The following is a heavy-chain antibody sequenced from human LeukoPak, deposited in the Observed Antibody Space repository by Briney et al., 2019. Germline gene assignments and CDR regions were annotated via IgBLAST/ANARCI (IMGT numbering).Heavy chain of an antibody. CDR3: ARWNYDILTGYYYVDP. CDR2: IYYSGST. V-gene: IGHV4-39*07. Sequence: SETLSLTCTVFGGSISSSSYYWGWIRQPPGKGLEWIGSIYYSGSTYYNPSLKSRLTISVDTSKNQFSLKLSSVTAADTAVYYCARWNYDILTGYYYVDPWGQGTLVTVSS. J-gene: IGHJ5*02. CDR1: GGSISSSSYY. D-gene: IGHD3-9*01.